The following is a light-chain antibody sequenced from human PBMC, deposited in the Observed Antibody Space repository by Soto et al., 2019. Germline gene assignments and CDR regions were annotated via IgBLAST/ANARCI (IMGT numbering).Light chain of an antibody. CDR2: DVN. V-gene: IGLV2-18*01. J-gene: IGLJ1*01. Sequence: QSALTQPPSVSGSPGQSVTISCTGTTSDIDNSDSVSWYQQAPGTAPKLIIYDVNNRPSGAPDRFSGSTSGNTASLTISRLQAEDETDYFCSLYTSNGSLIFGPGTKLTVL. CDR1: TSDIDNSDS. CDR3: SLYTSNGSLI.